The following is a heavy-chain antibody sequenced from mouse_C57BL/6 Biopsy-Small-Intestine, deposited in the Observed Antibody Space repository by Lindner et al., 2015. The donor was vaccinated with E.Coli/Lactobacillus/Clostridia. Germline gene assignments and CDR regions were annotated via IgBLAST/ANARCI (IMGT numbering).Heavy chain of an antibody. Sequence: VQLQESGAELARPGASVKLSCKASGYTFTGYGISWVKQRTGQGLEWIGEIYPRSGNTYYNEKFKGKATLTADKSSSTAYMELRSLTSEDSAVYFCARKSITTVVATDAYWGQGTLVTVSA. V-gene: IGHV1-81*01. D-gene: IGHD1-1*01. J-gene: IGHJ3*01. CDR2: IYPRSGNT. CDR3: ARKSITTVVATDAY. CDR1: GYTFTGYG.